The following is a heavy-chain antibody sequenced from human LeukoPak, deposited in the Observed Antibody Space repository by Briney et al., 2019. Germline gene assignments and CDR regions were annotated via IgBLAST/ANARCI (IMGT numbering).Heavy chain of an antibody. CDR3: AKVSVPATYTSHFDY. Sequence: GGSLRLSCAASGFTFSSYAMSWVRQAPGKGLEWVSTISGSGGSTYYADSVKGRFTISRDNSKNTLYLQMNSLRAEDTAVYYCAKVSVPATYTSHFDYWGQGTLVTVSS. D-gene: IGHD3-10*01. CDR1: GFTFSSYA. J-gene: IGHJ4*02. V-gene: IGHV3-23*01. CDR2: ISGSGGST.